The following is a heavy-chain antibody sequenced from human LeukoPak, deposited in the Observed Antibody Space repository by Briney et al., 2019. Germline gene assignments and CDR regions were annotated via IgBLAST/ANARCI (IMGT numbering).Heavy chain of an antibody. J-gene: IGHJ3*02. CDR1: GGSISSYY. Sequence: SETLSLTCTVSGGSISSYYWSWIRQPPGKGLEWIGYIYYSGSTNYNPSLKSRVTISVDTSKNQFSLKLSSVTAADTAVYYCAEGATNAFDIWGQGTMVTVSS. V-gene: IGHV4-59*08. CDR3: AEGATNAFDI. CDR2: IYYSGST. D-gene: IGHD1-26*01.